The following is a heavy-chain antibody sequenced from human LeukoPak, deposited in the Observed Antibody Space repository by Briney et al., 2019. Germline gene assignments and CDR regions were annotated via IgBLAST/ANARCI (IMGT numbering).Heavy chain of an antibody. D-gene: IGHD4-17*01. V-gene: IGHV1-8*01. Sequence: ASVKVSCKASGYTFTSYDINWVRQATGQGLEWMGWMNPNSGNTGYAQKFQGRVTMTRNTSISTAYMELSSLRSEDTAVYYCARFNYGDYTKQTYGMDVWGQGTTVTVSS. CDR3: ARFNYGDYTKQTYGMDV. CDR1: GYTFTSYD. CDR2: MNPNSGNT. J-gene: IGHJ6*02.